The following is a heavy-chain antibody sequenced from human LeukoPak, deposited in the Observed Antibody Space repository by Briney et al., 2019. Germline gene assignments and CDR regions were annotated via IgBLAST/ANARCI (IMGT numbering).Heavy chain of an antibody. Sequence: SETLSLTGTVSGGSISSGSYYWSWIRQPAGKGLEWIGRIYTSGSTNYNPSLKSRVTISVDTSKNQFSLKLSSVTAADTAVYYCWVPGRGKGGYFDYWGQGTLVTVSS. CDR3: WVPGRGKGGYFDY. V-gene: IGHV4-61*02. J-gene: IGHJ4*02. CDR1: GGSISSGSYY. D-gene: IGHD3-10*01. CDR2: IYTSGST.